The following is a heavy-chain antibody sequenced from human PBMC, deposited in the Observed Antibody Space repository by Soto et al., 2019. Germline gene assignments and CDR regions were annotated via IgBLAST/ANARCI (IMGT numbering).Heavy chain of an antibody. CDR2: IYYSGST. CDR1: GGSISSYY. D-gene: IGHD2-15*01. CDR3: ARVEGTILSASWFDP. J-gene: IGHJ5*02. V-gene: IGHV4-59*12. Sequence: QVQLQESGPGLVKPSETLSLTCTVSGGSISSYYWSWIRQPPGKGLEWLGYIYYSGSTNYNPSLKSRITISVDTSKNQFSLKMSSVTAADTAVYYCARVEGTILSASWFDPWGQGTLVTVSS.